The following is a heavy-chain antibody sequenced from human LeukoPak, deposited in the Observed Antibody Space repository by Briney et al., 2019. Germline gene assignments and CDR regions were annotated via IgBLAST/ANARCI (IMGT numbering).Heavy chain of an antibody. CDR2: IASGGSST. D-gene: IGHD4-23*01. J-gene: IGHJ4*02. V-gene: IGHV3-74*01. Sequence: PGGSLRLSCAASGFTFSSYWMNWVRQAPGKGLVWVSRIASGGSSTTYADSVKGRFSISRDNAKNALYLQMNSLRVEDTAVHYCARGRPHGNDYWGQGTLVTVSS. CDR1: GFTFSSYW. CDR3: ARGRPHGNDY.